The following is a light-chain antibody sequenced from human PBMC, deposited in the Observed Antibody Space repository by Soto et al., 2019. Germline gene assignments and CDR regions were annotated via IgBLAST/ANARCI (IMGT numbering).Light chain of an antibody. J-gene: IGLJ3*02. CDR2: LNSDGSH. V-gene: IGLV4-69*01. Sequence: QAVVTQSPSASASLGASVKLTCTLSSGHSRYAIAWHQQQPEKGPRYLMKLNSDGSHSKGDGIPDRFSGSSSGAERYLTISSLQSEDEADYYCQTWGTGIQVFGGGTKLTVL. CDR1: SGHSRYA. CDR3: QTWGTGIQV.